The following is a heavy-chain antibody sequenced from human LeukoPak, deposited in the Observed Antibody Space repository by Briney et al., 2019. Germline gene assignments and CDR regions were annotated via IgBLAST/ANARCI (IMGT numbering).Heavy chain of an antibody. CDR2: IIPILGIA. J-gene: IGHJ6*02. D-gene: IGHD4-17*01. CDR3: ARGPVTLPPSYYYYGMDV. CDR1: GGTFSSYA. V-gene: IGHV1-69*04. Sequence: GASVKVSCKASGGTFSSYAISWVRQAPGQGLEWMGRIIPILGIANYAQKFQGRVTITADKSTSTAYMELSSLRSEDTAVYYCARGPVTLPPSYYYYGMDVWGQGTTVTVSS.